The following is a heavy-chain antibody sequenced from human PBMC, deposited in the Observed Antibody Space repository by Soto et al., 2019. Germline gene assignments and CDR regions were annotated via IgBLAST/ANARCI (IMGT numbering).Heavy chain of an antibody. D-gene: IGHD3-22*01. J-gene: IGHJ4*02. V-gene: IGHV1-69*06. CDR2: IIPIFGTA. CDR1: GGTFSSYA. CDR3: AREREAGYYDSSGYYRAEFDY. Sequence: ASVKVSCKASGGTFSSYAISWVRQAPGQGLEWMGGIIPIFGTANYAQKFQGRVTITADKSTSTAYMELSSLRSEDTAVYYCAREREAGYYDSSGYYRAEFDYWGQGTLVTVSS.